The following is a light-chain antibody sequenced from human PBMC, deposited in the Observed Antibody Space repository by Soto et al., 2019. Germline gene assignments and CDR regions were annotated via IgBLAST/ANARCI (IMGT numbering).Light chain of an antibody. CDR1: QSVTYN. CDR2: GAF. CDR3: QQYTDWPPLT. Sequence: EIVMTQSPATLSVSPGETATLSCRASQSVTYNLAWYQQKPGQGPRLLIYGAFPRATGIPARFSGSGPGTEFTLTISSLQSEDFAVYYCQQYTDWPPLTFGGGTKVEIK. J-gene: IGKJ4*01. V-gene: IGKV3-15*01.